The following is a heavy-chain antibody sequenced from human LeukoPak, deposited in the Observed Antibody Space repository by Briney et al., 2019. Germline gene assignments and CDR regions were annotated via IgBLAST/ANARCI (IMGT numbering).Heavy chain of an antibody. J-gene: IGHJ4*02. CDR1: GFTVSNNY. CDR3: AFTRSGYFDY. CDR2: IYSGGST. Sequence: GGSLRLSCAASGFTVSNNYMSWVRQAPGKGLEWVSVIYSGGSTYYADSVKGRFTISRDNSKNTLYLQMNGLRAEDTAVYYCAFTRSGYFDYWGQGTLVTVSS. V-gene: IGHV3-53*01. D-gene: IGHD2-15*01.